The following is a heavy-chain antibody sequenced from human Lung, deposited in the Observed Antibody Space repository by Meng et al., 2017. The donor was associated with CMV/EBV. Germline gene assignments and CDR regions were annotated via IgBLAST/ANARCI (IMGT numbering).Heavy chain of an antibody. CDR1: GGSPSSRIW. CDR3: ARVGAYCGGDCYHPR. Sequence: QAPLQVLGPGRWNRSGTLSHTCARSGGSPSSRIWWSWSRQPSVKGLEWIGEIYHSGSTNYNPSLKCRVTISVDESKNQFSLRLSSVTAADTAVYYCARVGAYCGGDCYHPRWGQGTLVTVSS. D-gene: IGHD2-21*02. V-gene: IGHV4-4*02. CDR2: IYHSGST. J-gene: IGHJ4*02.